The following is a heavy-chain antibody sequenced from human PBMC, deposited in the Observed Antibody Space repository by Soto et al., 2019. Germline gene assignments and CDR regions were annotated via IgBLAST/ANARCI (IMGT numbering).Heavy chain of an antibody. CDR3: ATNIAARPVYYGMDV. V-gene: IGHV4-39*01. CDR2: IYYSGST. J-gene: IGHJ6*02. CDR1: GGSISSSSYY. Sequence: PSETLSLTCTVSGGSISSSSYYWGWIRQPPGKGLEWIGSIYYSGSTYYNPSLKSRVTISVDTSKNQFSLKLSSVTAADTAVYYCATNIAARPVYYGMDVWGQGTTVTVSS. D-gene: IGHD6-6*01.